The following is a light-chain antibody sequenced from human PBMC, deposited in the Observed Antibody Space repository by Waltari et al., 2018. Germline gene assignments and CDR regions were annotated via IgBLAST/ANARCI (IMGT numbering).Light chain of an antibody. Sequence: DLHLTQSPSSLAASVGDRVPLTCRPRQGIRNDLGWYQQKPGKAPKRRIYGASSLQSGVPSRFSGRGSGTEFALAISSLQPEDFATYYCLQHNSFPHTFGQGTKVEIK. J-gene: IGKJ1*01. V-gene: IGKV1-17*01. CDR2: GAS. CDR1: QGIRND. CDR3: LQHNSFPHT.